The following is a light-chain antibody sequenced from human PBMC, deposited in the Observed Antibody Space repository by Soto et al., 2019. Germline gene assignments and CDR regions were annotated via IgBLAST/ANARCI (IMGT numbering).Light chain of an antibody. CDR3: QQSYSTPICT. CDR2: AAS. V-gene: IGKV1-39*01. CDR1: QSISSY. Sequence: DIQMTQSPSSLSASVGDRVTITCRASQSISSYLNWYQQKPGKAPKLLIYAASSLQSGVPSRFSGSGSGTDFTLTISSLQPEDFATYYCQQSYSTPICTIGPGTKVDIK. J-gene: IGKJ3*01.